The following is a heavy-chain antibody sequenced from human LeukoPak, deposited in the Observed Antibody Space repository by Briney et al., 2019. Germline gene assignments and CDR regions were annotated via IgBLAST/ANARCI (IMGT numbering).Heavy chain of an antibody. J-gene: IGHJ4*02. CDR1: GYTFTSYG. D-gene: IGHD6-19*01. CDR2: ISAYNGNT. V-gene: IGHV1-18*01. CDR3: ARAGIAVAIPHY. Sequence: ASVKVSCKASGYTFTSYGISWVRPAPGQGLEWMGWISAYNGNTNYAQKFQGRVTITADKSTSTAYMELSSLRSEDTAVYYCARAGIAVAIPHYWGQGTLVTVSS.